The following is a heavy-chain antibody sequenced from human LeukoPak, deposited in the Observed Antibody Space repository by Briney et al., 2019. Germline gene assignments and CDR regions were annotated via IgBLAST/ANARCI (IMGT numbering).Heavy chain of an antibody. Sequence: GGSLRLSCAASGFTFSNYNMNWVRQAPGKGLEWVSLITGSNYIYYADSVKGRFTISRDNSKNTLYLQMNSLRAEDTAVYYCAKGRGYSGYDFFDYWGQGTLVTVSS. J-gene: IGHJ4*02. CDR1: GFTFSNYN. CDR2: ITGSNYI. V-gene: IGHV3-69-1*01. CDR3: AKGRGYSGYDFFDY. D-gene: IGHD5-12*01.